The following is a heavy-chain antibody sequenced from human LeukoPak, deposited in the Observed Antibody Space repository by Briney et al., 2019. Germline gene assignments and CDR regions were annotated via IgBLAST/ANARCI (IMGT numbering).Heavy chain of an antibody. Sequence: ASVKVSCKASGYTFTSYGISWVRQAPGQGREWMGWISAYNGNTNYAQKLQGRVTMTTDTSTSTAYMELRSLRSDDTAVYYCARVYCYDSSGYYYARESWFDPWGQGTLVTVSS. J-gene: IGHJ5*02. V-gene: IGHV1-18*01. CDR3: ARVYCYDSSGYYYARESWFDP. CDR1: GYTFTSYG. D-gene: IGHD3-22*01. CDR2: ISAYNGNT.